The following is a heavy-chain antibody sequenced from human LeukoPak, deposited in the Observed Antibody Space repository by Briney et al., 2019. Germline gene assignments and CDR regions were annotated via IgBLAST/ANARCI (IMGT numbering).Heavy chain of an antibody. V-gene: IGHV4-59*01. CDR3: ATYSSLNRREFQF. Sequence: SETLSLTCTVSGGSISSYYWSWIRQPPGKGLGWIGYIYYSGSTNYNPSLKSRVTISVDTSKNQFSLKLSSVTAADTAVYYCATYSSLNRREFQFWGQGTLLTVSS. CDR1: GGSISSYY. J-gene: IGHJ1*01. D-gene: IGHD3-22*01. CDR2: IYYSGST.